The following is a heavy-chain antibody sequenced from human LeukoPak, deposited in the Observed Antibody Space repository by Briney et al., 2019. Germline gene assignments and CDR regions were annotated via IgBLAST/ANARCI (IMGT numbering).Heavy chain of an antibody. CDR1: GGSFSGYY. CDR3: ARRQNSSHRLYYYYGMDV. D-gene: IGHD6-13*01. Sequence: SETLSLTCAVCGGSFSGYYWSWIRQPPGKGLEWIGEINHSGSTNYNPSLKSRVTISVDTSKNQFSLKLSSVTAADTAVYYCARRQNSSHRLYYYYGMDVWGQGTTVTVSS. J-gene: IGHJ6*02. V-gene: IGHV4-34*01. CDR2: INHSGST.